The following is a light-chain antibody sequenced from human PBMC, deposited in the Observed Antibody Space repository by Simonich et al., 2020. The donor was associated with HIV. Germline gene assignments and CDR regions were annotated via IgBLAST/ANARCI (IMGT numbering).Light chain of an antibody. Sequence: DIQMTQYPSSLSASVGDRVTITCRASQSIRSYLNWYQQKPGKAPKLLIYAASSLQSGVPSRFSGSGSGIDFTLTISSLQPEDFATYYCQQSYSTPYTFGQGTKLEIK. J-gene: IGKJ2*01. CDR3: QQSYSTPYT. V-gene: IGKV1-39*01. CDR2: AAS. CDR1: QSIRSY.